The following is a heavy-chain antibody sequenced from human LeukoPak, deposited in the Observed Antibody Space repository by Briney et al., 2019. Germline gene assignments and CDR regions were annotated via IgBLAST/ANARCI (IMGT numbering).Heavy chain of an antibody. CDR1: GFTFSSYG. Sequence: GRSLRLSCAASGFTFSSYGMHWVRQAPGKGLEWVAVIWYDGSNKYYADSVKGRFTISRDNSKNTLYLQMNSLRAEDTAVYYCAREYCSGGSCYYDYWGQGTLVTVSS. V-gene: IGHV3-33*01. D-gene: IGHD2-15*01. CDR3: AREYCSGGSCYYDY. J-gene: IGHJ4*02. CDR2: IWYDGSNK.